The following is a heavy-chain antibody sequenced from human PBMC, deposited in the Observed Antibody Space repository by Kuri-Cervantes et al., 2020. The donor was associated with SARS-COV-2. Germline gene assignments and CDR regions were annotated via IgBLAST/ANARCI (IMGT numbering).Heavy chain of an antibody. CDR2: IIPIFGTA. Sequence: SVKVSCKASGGTFSSYAISWVRQAPGQGLEWMGGIIPIFGTANYAQKFQGRVTITADESTSTAYMELSSLRSEDTAVYYCARGGGTYYDFWSGYYYWGHGTLVTVSS. D-gene: IGHD3-3*01. CDR3: ARGGGTYYDFWSGYYY. CDR1: GGTFSSYA. V-gene: IGHV1-69*13. J-gene: IGHJ4*01.